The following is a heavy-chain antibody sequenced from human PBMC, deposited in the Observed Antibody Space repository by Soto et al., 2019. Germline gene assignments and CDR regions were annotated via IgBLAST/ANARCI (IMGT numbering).Heavy chain of an antibody. Sequence: SETLSLTCTVSGGSISSSSYYWGWIRQPPGKGLEWIGSIYYSGSTYYNPSLKSRVTISVDTSKNQCSLKLSSVTAADTAVYYCARNYGSGSYIMGYYYGMEVWGQGTTVTVSS. J-gene: IGHJ6*02. CDR3: ARNYGSGSYIMGYYYGMEV. D-gene: IGHD3-10*01. CDR2: IYYSGST. CDR1: GGSISSSSYY. V-gene: IGHV4-39*01.